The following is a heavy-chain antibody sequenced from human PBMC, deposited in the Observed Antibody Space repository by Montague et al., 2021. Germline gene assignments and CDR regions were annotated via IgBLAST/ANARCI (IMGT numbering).Heavy chain of an antibody. CDR1: GFTFSSCD. CDR2: IGTAGDT. J-gene: IGHJ3*02. Sequence: SLRLSCAASGFTFSSCDMHWVRQATGKGLEWVSAIGTAGDTFYPGSVKGRFTISRENAENSLYLQMNSLRAGDTAVYYCASTGAATAWRAYEIWGLGTMVTVSS. CDR3: ASTGAATAWRAYEI. V-gene: IGHV3-13*04. D-gene: IGHD7-27*01.